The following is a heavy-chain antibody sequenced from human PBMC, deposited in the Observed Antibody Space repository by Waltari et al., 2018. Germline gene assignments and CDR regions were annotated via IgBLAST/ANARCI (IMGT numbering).Heavy chain of an antibody. CDR3: ARQGGEDAFDI. Sequence: PSETLSLTCTVSGGSISSSSYYWGWIRQPPGKGLEWIGSIYYSGSTYYNPSLKSRVTISVDTSKNQFSLKLSSVTAADTAVYYCARQGGEDAFDIWGQGTMVTVSS. CDR1: GGSISSSSYY. D-gene: IGHD3-16*01. CDR2: IYYSGST. J-gene: IGHJ3*02. V-gene: IGHV4-39*01.